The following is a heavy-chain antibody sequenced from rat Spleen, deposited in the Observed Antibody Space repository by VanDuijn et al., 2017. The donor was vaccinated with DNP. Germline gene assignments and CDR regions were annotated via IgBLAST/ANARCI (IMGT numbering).Heavy chain of an antibody. CDR1: GFSLTNYH. J-gene: IGHJ1*01. Sequence: QVQLKESGPGLVQPSQTLYLACTVSGFSLTNYHVHWVRQPSGKGLEWMGGIWTGGGTEYNSALKSRLSISRDTSKSQVFLKMNSLQTEDTATYYCARDNWYFDFWGPGTMVTVSS. CDR2: IWTGGGT. V-gene: IGHV2-43*01. CDR3: ARDNWYFDF.